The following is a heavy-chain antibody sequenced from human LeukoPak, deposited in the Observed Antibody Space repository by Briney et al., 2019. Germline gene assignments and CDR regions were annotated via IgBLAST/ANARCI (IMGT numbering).Heavy chain of an antibody. CDR1: GGSFSGYY. D-gene: IGHD2-15*01. V-gene: IGHV4-34*01. J-gene: IGHJ5*02. Sequence: NPSETLSLTCAVYGGSFSGYYWSWIRQPPGKGLEWIGEINHSGSTNYNPSPKSRVTISVDTSKNQFSLKLSSVTAADTAVYYCARPTRKYCSGGSCPKGWFDPWGQGTLVTVSS. CDR3: ARPTRKYCSGGSCPKGWFDP. CDR2: INHSGST.